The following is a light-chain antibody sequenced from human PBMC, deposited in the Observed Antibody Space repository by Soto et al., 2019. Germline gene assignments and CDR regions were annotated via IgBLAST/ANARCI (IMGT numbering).Light chain of an antibody. CDR1: QSVSRSY. J-gene: IGKJ2*01. V-gene: IGKV3-20*01. CDR2: GAS. CDR3: QQYGSSPYT. Sequence: EIVLTQSPGTLSLSPGERATLSCRASQSVSRSYLAWYQQKPGQAPRLLIYGASSRATGIPDRFSGSGSGKDFTLTISRLEPEDFAVYYCQQYGSSPYTFGRGTKLEIK.